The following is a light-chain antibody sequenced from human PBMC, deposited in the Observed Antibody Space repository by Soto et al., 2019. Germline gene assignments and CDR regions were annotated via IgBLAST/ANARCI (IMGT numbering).Light chain of an antibody. CDR1: SSDVGGYNY. J-gene: IGLJ3*02. Sequence: QSALTQPASVSGSPGQSITISCTGTSSDVGGYNYVSWYQQHPGKAPKFLLYEVSNRPSGVSHRFSGSKSGNTASLTISGLQAEDEADYYCCSYVGNNNLVFGGGTKLTVL. CDR3: CSYVGNNNLV. V-gene: IGLV2-14*01. CDR2: EVS.